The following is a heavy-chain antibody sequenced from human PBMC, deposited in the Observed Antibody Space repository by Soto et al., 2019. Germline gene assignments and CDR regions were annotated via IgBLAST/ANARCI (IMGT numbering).Heavy chain of an antibody. Sequence: GGSLRLSCAASGFTFSIYAMSWVRQAPGMGLEWVSGISASGGSTYYPDSVKGRFTISRDNSKSTVYLELNNLSAEDTAVYHCAKNQGVELVPLATVDWFDPWGQGSVVTVSS. V-gene: IGHV3-23*01. CDR2: ISASGGST. J-gene: IGHJ5*02. CDR1: GFTFSIYA. D-gene: IGHD1-26*01. CDR3: AKNQGVELVPLATVDWFDP.